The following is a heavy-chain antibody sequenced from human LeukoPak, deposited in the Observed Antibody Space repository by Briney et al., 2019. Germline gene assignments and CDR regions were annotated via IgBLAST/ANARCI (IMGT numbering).Heavy chain of an antibody. CDR3: ARGADIAPWHYFDY. J-gene: IGHJ4*02. V-gene: IGHV3-20*04. CDR1: GFTFDDYG. D-gene: IGHD5-12*01. CDR2: INWNGGST. Sequence: GGSLRLSCAASGFTFDDYGMSWVRQAPGKGLEWVSGINWNGGSTGYADPVKGRFTISRDNAKNSLYLQMNSLRAEDTALYYCARGADIAPWHYFDYWGQGTLVTVSS.